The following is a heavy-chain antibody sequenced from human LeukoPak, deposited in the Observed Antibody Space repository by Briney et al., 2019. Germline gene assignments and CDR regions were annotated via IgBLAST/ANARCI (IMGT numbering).Heavy chain of an antibody. CDR3: ARVGNPDIVVVPAAQYYMDV. J-gene: IGHJ6*03. CDR2: ISAYNGNT. CDR1: GGTFSSYA. D-gene: IGHD2-2*01. Sequence: ASVKVSCKASGGTFSSYAISWVRQAPGQGLEWMGWISAYNGNTNYAQKLQGRVTMTTDTSTSTAYMELRSLRSDDTAVYYCARVGNPDIVVVPAAQYYMDVWGKGTTVTVSS. V-gene: IGHV1-18*01.